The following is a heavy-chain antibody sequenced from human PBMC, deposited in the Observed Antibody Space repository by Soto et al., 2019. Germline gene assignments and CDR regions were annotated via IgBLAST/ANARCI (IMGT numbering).Heavy chain of an antibody. CDR1: GFTFGSYW. Sequence: EVQLVESGGGLVQPGGSLRLSCAVSGFTFGSYWMNWVRLIPGKGLEWVAYIKPDGSATYYVDSVKGRFTISRDNAKNSLYLQMNSLRVEDTSVYYCAKGSVTTLLGSYWGQGTLVTVSS. D-gene: IGHD4-17*01. J-gene: IGHJ4*02. V-gene: IGHV3-7*01. CDR3: AKGSVTTLLGSY. CDR2: IKPDGSAT.